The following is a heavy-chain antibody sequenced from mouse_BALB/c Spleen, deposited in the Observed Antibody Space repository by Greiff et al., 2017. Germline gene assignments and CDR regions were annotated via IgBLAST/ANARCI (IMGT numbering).Heavy chain of an antibody. CDR3: ARRLGSSQAWFAY. Sequence: QVQLQQSGAELAKPGASVKMSCKASGYTFTSYWMHWVKQRPGQGLEWIGYINPSTGYTEYNQKFKDKATLTADKSSSTAYMQLSSLTSEDSAVYYCARRLGSSQAWFAYWGQGTLVTVSA. V-gene: IGHV1-7*01. CDR1: GYTFTSYW. D-gene: IGHD1-1*01. J-gene: IGHJ3*01. CDR2: INPSTGYT.